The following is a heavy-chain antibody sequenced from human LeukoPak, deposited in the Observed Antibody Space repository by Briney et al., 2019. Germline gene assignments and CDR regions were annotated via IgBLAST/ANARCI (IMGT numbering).Heavy chain of an antibody. V-gene: IGHV3-23*01. Sequence: HTGGSLRLSCAASGFTFSSYAMSWVRQAPGKGLEWVSAISGSGGSTYYADSVKGRFTISRDNSKKTLYLQMNSLRAEDTAVYYCAKDHTPYYYDSSGYLDYWGQGTLVTVSS. CDR3: AKDHTPYYYDSSGYLDY. J-gene: IGHJ4*02. CDR1: GFTFSSYA. CDR2: ISGSGGST. D-gene: IGHD3-22*01.